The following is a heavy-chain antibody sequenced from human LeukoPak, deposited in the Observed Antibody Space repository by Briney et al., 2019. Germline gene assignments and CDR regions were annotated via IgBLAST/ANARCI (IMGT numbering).Heavy chain of an antibody. Sequence: SETLSLTCAVYGGSFSGYYWSWIRQPPGKGLEWIGEINHSGSTNYNPSLKSRVTISVDTSKNQFSLRLSSVTAADTAVYYCARGPRGPAVMRSCFDYWGQGTLVTVSS. CDR3: ARGPRGPAVMRSCFDY. CDR1: GGSFSGYY. J-gene: IGHJ4*02. CDR2: INHSGST. D-gene: IGHD2-2*01. V-gene: IGHV4-34*01.